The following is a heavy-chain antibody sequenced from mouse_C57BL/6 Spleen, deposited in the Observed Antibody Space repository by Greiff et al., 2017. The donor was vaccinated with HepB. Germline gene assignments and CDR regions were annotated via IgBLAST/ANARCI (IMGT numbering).Heavy chain of an antibody. CDR2: INPNNGGT. J-gene: IGHJ2*01. V-gene: IGHV1-26*01. Sequence: EVQLQQSGPELVKPGASVKISCKASGYTFTDYYMNWVKQSHGKSLEWIGDINPNNGGTSYNQKFKGKATLTVDKSSSTAYMELRSLTSEYSAVYYCARSLITTVASSGGYYFDYWGQGTTLTVSS. CDR1: GYTFTDYY. D-gene: IGHD1-1*01. CDR3: ARSLITTVASSGGYYFDY.